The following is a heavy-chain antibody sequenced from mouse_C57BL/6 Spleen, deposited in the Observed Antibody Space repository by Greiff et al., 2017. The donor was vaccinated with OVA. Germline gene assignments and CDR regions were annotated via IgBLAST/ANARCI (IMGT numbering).Heavy chain of an antibody. CDR1: GYTFTSYW. V-gene: IGHV1-50*01. J-gene: IGHJ2*01. D-gene: IGHD2-5*01. CDR3: AILGYYSNSLYYFDY. Sequence: QVQLQQPGAELVKPGASVKLSCKASGYTFTSYWMQWVKQRPGQGLEWIGEIDPTDSTTNYNQKFKGKATLTVDTSSSTAYMQLSSLTSEDSAVSYCAILGYYSNSLYYFDYWGQGTTLTVSS. CDR2: IDPTDSTT.